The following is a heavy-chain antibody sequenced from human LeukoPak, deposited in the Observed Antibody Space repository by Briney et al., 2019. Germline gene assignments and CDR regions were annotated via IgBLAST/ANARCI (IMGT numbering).Heavy chain of an antibody. V-gene: IGHV4-4*09. J-gene: IGHJ4*02. CDR1: GGSISSYY. CDR3: ARGRSSSWSSFDY. Sequence: SETLSLTCTVSGGSISSYYWSWIRQPPGKGLEWIGYIYNNGRTYYNPSLKSRVTISVDTSKNLFSLKVSSVTAADAAVYYCARGRSSSWSSFDYWGQGTLVTVSS. D-gene: IGHD6-13*01. CDR2: IYNNGRT.